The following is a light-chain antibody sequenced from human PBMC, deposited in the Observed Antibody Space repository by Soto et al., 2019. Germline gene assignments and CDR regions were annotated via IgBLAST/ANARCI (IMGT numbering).Light chain of an antibody. CDR3: TSFAGSFTSYAGSFTGV. CDR2: EIN. Sequence: QSALTQPPSASGSPGQSVTISCTGTSSDVGGYDYVSWYQQHPGKGPKLLIYEINKRPSGVPDRFSGSKSGNTASLTVSGLQAEDEADYYCTSFAGSFTSYAGSFTGVFGGGTKLTVL. CDR1: SSDVGGYDY. J-gene: IGLJ3*02. V-gene: IGLV2-8*01.